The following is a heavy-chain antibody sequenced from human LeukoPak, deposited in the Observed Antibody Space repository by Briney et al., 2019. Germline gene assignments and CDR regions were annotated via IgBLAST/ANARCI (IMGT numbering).Heavy chain of an antibody. D-gene: IGHD5-12*01. CDR1: GFTFSSYA. V-gene: IGHV3-64*01. J-gene: IGHJ4*02. CDR2: ISSNGGST. Sequence: GGSLRLSCAASGFTFSSYAMHWVRQAPGKGLEYVSAISSNGGSTYYANSVKGRFTISRDNSKNTLYLQMGSLRAEDMAVYYCARGDSGYDSALFDYWGQGTLVTVSS. CDR3: ARGDSGYDSALFDY.